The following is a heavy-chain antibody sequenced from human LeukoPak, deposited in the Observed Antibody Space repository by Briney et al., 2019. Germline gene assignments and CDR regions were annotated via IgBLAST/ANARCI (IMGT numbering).Heavy chain of an antibody. CDR3: AADQSYDFWSGYPQGEAFDI. J-gene: IGHJ3*02. D-gene: IGHD3-3*01. CDR2: IVVGSGNT. V-gene: IGHV1-58*02. Sequence: SVKVSCKASGFTSTSSAMQWVRQARGQRLEWIGWIVVGSGNTNYAQKFQERVTITRDMSTSTAYMELSSLRSEDTAVYYCAADQSYDFWSGYPQGEAFDIWGQGTMVTVSS. CDR1: GFTSTSSA.